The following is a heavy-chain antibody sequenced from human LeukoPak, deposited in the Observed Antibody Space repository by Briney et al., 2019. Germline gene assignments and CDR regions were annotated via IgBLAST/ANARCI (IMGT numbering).Heavy chain of an antibody. Sequence: PGGSLRLSCAASEFTVSNYWMSWVRQAPGEGLEWVACIHQNGGTEYYVDSVKGRFAISRDNSKNSLHLQMSSLTVEDTAVYYCARDLSSRDAFWGQGTLVIVSS. J-gene: IGHJ4*02. D-gene: IGHD6-13*01. CDR1: EFTVSNYW. CDR2: IHQNGGTE. CDR3: ARDLSSRDAF. V-gene: IGHV3-7*03.